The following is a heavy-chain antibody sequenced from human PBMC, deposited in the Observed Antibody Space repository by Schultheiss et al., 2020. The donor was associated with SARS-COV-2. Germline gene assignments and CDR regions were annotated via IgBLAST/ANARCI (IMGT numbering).Heavy chain of an antibody. V-gene: IGHV1-2*06. J-gene: IGHJ3*02. CDR1: GYTFTGYY. CDR2: INPNSGGT. Sequence: ASVKVSCKASGYTFTGYYMHWVRQAPGQGLEWMGRINPNSGGTNYAQKFQGRVTMTRDTSISTAYMELRSLRSDDTAVYYCARERPRDAFDIWGQGTMVTVSS. CDR3: ARERPRDAFDI.